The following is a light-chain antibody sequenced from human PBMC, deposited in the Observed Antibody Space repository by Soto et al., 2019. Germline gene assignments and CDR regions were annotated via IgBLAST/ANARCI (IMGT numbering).Light chain of an antibody. CDR1: QDIGNY. Sequence: DIQMTQSPSSLSASVGDRVTITCRASQDIGNYLAWYQQKAGKVPNILISSASTLQSGVPSRFSGSGSGTDFTLTIFRLQPEDVATYYCQKYNSAPFTFGPGTTVDIK. CDR2: SAS. V-gene: IGKV1-27*01. J-gene: IGKJ3*01. CDR3: QKYNSAPFT.